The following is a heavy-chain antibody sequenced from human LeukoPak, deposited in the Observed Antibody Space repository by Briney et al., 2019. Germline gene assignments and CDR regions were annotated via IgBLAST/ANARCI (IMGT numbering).Heavy chain of an antibody. V-gene: IGHV4-39*07. D-gene: IGHD1-26*01. CDR1: GGSISSSSYY. CDR2: IYHSGST. CDR3: ARGVGATTWDYYYYMDV. J-gene: IGHJ6*03. Sequence: PSETLSLTCTVSGGSISSSSYYWGWIRQPPGKGLEWIGSIYHSGSTYYNPSLKSRVTISVDTSKNQFSLKLSSVTAADTAVYYCARGVGATTWDYYYYMDVWGKGTTVTVSS.